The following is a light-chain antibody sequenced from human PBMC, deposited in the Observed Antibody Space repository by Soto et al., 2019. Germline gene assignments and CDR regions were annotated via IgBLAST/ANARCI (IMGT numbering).Light chain of an antibody. CDR2: GNT. J-gene: IGLJ1*01. V-gene: IGLV1-40*01. CDR1: SSNIGAAYD. Sequence: QSVLTQPPSVSGAPGQRVTISCTGSSSNIGAAYDVHWYQHLPGTAPKLLIYGNTNRPSGVPDRFSGSMSGTSASLAITGLQAEDEADYYCQSYDSSLSGFYVFGTGTKLTVL. CDR3: QSYDSSLSGFYV.